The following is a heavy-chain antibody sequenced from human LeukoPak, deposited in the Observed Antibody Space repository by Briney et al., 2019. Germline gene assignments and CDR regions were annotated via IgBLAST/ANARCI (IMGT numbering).Heavy chain of an antibody. CDR1: GFTFSSYG. J-gene: IGHJ4*02. V-gene: IGHV3-21*01. Sequence: GGSLRLSCAASGFTFSSYGMSWVRQAPGKGLEWVSAISTSGGSTFYADSVKGRFTISRDNAKNSLYLQMNSLRAEDTAVYYCARDRITMVRGAGDYWGQGTLVTVSS. D-gene: IGHD3-10*01. CDR3: ARDRITMVRGAGDY. CDR2: ISTSGGST.